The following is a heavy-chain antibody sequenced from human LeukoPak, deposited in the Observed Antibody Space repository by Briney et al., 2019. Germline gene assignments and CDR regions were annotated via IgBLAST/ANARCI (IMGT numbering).Heavy chain of an antibody. CDR2: IIPFFGTA. D-gene: IGHD2-2*01. V-gene: IGHV1-69*13. CDR1: GGTFSSYV. CDR3: ATRYCSSSSCSRTKYYGMDV. J-gene: IGHJ6*04. Sequence: ASVKVSCKASGGTFSSYVISWVRQAPGHGLEWMGGIIPFFGTANFAQKFQGRVTITADESTSTAYMELSSLRSEDTAVYYCATRYCSSSSCSRTKYYGMDVWGKGTTVTVSS.